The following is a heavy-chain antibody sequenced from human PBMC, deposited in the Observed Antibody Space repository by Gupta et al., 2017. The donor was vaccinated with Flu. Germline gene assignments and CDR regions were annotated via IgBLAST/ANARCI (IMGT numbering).Heavy chain of an antibody. V-gene: IGHV4-39*01. D-gene: IGHD4-17*01. CDR3: ARSGDYFDY. CDR2: VYYVGTT. CDR1: GGSISSRSHS. J-gene: IGHJ4*02. Sequence: QLQLQESGPGLVRPSEPLSLTCTVSGGSISSRSHSWSWIRQPPGKGLDYIGSVYYVGTTYYNPSLQSRVTISIDTSKNQFSLRLSSVTAADTAVYYCARSGDYFDYWGQGALVSVSS.